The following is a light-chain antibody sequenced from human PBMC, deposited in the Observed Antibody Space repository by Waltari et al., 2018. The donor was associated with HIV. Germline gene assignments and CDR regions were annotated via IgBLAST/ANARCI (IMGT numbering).Light chain of an antibody. V-gene: IGKV3-20*01. J-gene: IGKJ1*01. CDR2: DAS. Sequence: VLTQSPGTLSLSPGERVTLSCVASQSISNSLAWYQQKPGQAPRLLVYDASIRATGIPDRFSGSGSGTYFTLTITRLEPEDLALYFCLQYARSPRTFGQGTKVKIK. CDR3: LQYARSPRT. CDR1: QSISNS.